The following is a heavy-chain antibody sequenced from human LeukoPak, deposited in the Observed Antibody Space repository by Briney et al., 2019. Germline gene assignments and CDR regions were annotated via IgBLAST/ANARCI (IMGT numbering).Heavy chain of an antibody. CDR1: GGSISSGSYY. D-gene: IGHD2-2*01. CDR3: ARARGYCSSTSCLIGWFDP. Sequence: SQTLSLTCTVSGGSISSGSYYWSWIRQPPGKGLEWIGYIYHSGSTYYNPSLKSRVTISVDRSKNQFSLKLSSVTAADTAVYYCARARGYCSSTSCLIGWFDPWGQGTLVTVSS. J-gene: IGHJ5*02. CDR2: IYHSGST. V-gene: IGHV4-30-2*01.